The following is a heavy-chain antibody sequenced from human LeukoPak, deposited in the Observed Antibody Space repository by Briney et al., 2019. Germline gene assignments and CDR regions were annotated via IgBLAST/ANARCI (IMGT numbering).Heavy chain of an antibody. CDR1: GGSFSNYY. CDR2: INHSGST. J-gene: IGHJ4*02. CDR3: ATGEELLPLDY. V-gene: IGHV4-34*01. Sequence: PSETLSLTCAVYGGSFSNYYWSWIRQPPGKGLEWIGEINHSGSTNYNPSLKSRVTISVDTSKNQFSLKLSSVIAADTAVYYCATGEELLPLDYWGQGTLVTVSS. D-gene: IGHD1-26*01.